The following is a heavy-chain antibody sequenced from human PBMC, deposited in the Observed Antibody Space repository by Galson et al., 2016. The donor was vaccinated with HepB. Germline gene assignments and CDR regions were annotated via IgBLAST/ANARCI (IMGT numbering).Heavy chain of an antibody. J-gene: IGHJ5*02. CDR1: GASFSGYF. CDR2: ITHSGNT. Sequence: SETLSLTCDVYGASFSGYFWTWIRQPPGKGLGWIGQITHSGNTNYNPSLKSRVTISVDTSKSQFSLKLSSVTAADTAVYYCASPFMGLPWFDPWGQGTLVTVSS. D-gene: IGHD5-18*01. CDR3: ASPFMGLPWFDP. V-gene: IGHV4-34*01.